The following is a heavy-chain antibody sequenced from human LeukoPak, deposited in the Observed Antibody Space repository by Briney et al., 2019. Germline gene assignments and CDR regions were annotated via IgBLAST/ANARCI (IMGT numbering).Heavy chain of an antibody. CDR2: IRYDGSNK. Sequence: GGSLRLSCAASGFTFSSYGMHWVRQAPGKGLEWVAFIRYDGSNKYYADSVKGRFTISRDNAKNSLYLQMNSLRAEDTALYYCAKDSGYDSSGSFDYWGQGTLVTVSS. J-gene: IGHJ4*02. CDR3: AKDSGYDSSGSFDY. V-gene: IGHV3-30*02. D-gene: IGHD3-22*01. CDR1: GFTFSSYG.